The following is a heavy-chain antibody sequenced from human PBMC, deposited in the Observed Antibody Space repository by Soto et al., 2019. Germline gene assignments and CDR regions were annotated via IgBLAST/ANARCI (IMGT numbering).Heavy chain of an antibody. CDR3: ARGDANGFDP. D-gene: IGHD2-2*01. V-gene: IGHV1-8*01. CDR2: MNPNSGNT. Sequence: QVQLVQSGAEVKKPGASVKVSCKASGYTFTSYDINWVRQATGQGREWVGWMNPNSGNTGHAQKFQGRVTLTRTTSIRTAYLELSSLRSEDTAVYYCARGDANGFDPWGQGTLVTVSS. J-gene: IGHJ5*02. CDR1: GYTFTSYD.